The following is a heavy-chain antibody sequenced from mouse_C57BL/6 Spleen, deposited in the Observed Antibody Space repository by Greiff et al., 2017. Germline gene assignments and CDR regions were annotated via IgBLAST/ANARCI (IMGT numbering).Heavy chain of an antibody. D-gene: IGHD1-1*01. Sequence: EVQLQQSGAELVRPGASVKLSCTASGFNITDYYMHWVKQRPEQGLEWIGRIDPEDGDTEYAPKFQGKATMTADTSSNTAYLQLSSLTSEDTAVYYCTTYDGSSAWFAYWGQGTLVTVSA. V-gene: IGHV14-1*01. CDR1: GFNITDYY. CDR2: IDPEDGDT. J-gene: IGHJ3*01. CDR3: TTYDGSSAWFAY.